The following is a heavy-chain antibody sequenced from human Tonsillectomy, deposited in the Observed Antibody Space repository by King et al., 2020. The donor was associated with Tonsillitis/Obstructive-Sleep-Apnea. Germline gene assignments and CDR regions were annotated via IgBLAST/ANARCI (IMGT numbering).Heavy chain of an antibody. CDR3: AHRVGAKYFQN. J-gene: IGHJ1*01. CDR2: IFWDDDK. Sequence: TLKESGPTLVKPTQTLTLTCTFSGFSLSTSGVGVGWIRQPPGKALEWLALIFWDDDKRYIPSLKSRRTITKDTSKNQVVLTMTNMDPVDTATYYCAHRVGAKYFQNWGQGTLITVSS. CDR1: GFSLSTSGVG. V-gene: IGHV2-5*02. D-gene: IGHD3-3*01.